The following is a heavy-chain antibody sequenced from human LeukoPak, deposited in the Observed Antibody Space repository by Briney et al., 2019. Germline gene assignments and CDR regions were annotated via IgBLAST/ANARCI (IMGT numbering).Heavy chain of an antibody. Sequence: GGSLRLSCAASGFTFSSYSLNWVRQAPGKGLEWVSVIYSGGSTYYADSVKGRFTISRDNSKNTLYLQMNSLRAEDTAVYYCARGGQAAAGTSFDYWGQGTLVTVSS. V-gene: IGHV3-53*01. CDR2: IYSGGST. D-gene: IGHD6-13*01. CDR1: GFTFSSYS. CDR3: ARGGQAAAGTSFDY. J-gene: IGHJ4*02.